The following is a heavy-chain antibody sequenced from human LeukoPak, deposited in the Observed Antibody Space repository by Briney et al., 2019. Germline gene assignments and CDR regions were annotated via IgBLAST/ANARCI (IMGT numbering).Heavy chain of an antibody. Sequence: SGPTLVNPTQTLTLTCTFSGFSLSTSGVGVGWIRQPPGKALEWLALLYWNDDKRYSPSLKSRLTITKDTSKNQVVLTMTNMDPVDTATYYCAHTYVEMATIDFDYWGQGTLVTVSS. CDR1: GFSLSTSGVG. J-gene: IGHJ4*02. CDR3: AHTYVEMATIDFDY. V-gene: IGHV2-5*01. CDR2: LYWNDDK. D-gene: IGHD5-24*01.